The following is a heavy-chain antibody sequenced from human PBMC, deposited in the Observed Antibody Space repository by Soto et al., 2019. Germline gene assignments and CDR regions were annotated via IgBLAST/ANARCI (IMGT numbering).Heavy chain of an antibody. CDR3: ARGEKYCGGGCGQVKSGTHFVY. CDR1: GGSFSGYY. J-gene: IGHJ4*02. CDR2: INHSGST. Sequence: QVQLQQWGAGLLKPSETLSLTCAVYGGSFSGYYWSWIRQPPGKGLEWIGEINHSGSTNYNPSLKWRVTISVDKSKNQFSLKLSSVTAADTAVYYGARGEKYCGGGCGQVKSGTHFVYWGQETLVTVSS. D-gene: IGHD2-21*02. V-gene: IGHV4-34*01.